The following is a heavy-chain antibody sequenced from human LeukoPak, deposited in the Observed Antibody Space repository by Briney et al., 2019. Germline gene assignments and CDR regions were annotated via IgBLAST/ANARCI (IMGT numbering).Heavy chain of an antibody. CDR3: ARDKQWLVQNYFDY. Sequence: PGGSLRLSCAASGFTFSSYWMSWVRQAPGKGLEWVANIKQDGSEKYYVDSVKGRFTISRDNAENSLYLQMNSLRAEDTAVYYCARDKQWLVQNYFDYWGQGTLVTVSS. CDR2: IKQDGSEK. CDR1: GFTFSSYW. V-gene: IGHV3-7*01. D-gene: IGHD6-19*01. J-gene: IGHJ4*02.